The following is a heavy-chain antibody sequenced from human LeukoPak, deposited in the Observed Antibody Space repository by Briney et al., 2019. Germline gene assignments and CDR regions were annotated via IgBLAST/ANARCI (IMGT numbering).Heavy chain of an antibody. Sequence: GASVKVSCKASGYTFTSYGISWVRQAPGQGLEWMGGIIPIFGTANYAQKFQGRVTITTDESTSTAYMELSSLRSEDTAVYYCARGVKGWYPRWGQGTLVTVSS. CDR2: IIPIFGTA. D-gene: IGHD2-15*01. V-gene: IGHV1-69*05. CDR3: ARGVKGWYPR. J-gene: IGHJ4*02. CDR1: GYTFTSYG.